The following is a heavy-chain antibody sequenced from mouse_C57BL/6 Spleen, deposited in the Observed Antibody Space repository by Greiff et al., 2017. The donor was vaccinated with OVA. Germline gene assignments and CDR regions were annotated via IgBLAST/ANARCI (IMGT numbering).Heavy chain of an antibody. Sequence: EVQLVESGGGLVQPGGSLKLSCAASGFTFSDYYMYWVRQTPEKRLEWVAYISNGGGSTYYPDTVKGRVTISRDNAKNTLYLQMSRLKSEDTAMYYCASYDYYAMDYWGQGTSVTVSS. CDR1: GFTFSDYY. V-gene: IGHV5-12*01. J-gene: IGHJ4*01. CDR2: ISNGGGST. CDR3: ASYDYYAMDY.